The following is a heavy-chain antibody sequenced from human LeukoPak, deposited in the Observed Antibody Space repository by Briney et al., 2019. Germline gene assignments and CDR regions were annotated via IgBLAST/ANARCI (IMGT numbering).Heavy chain of an antibody. V-gene: IGHV3-30*02. CDR3: AERDCSSSGCGYYYMGV. J-gene: IGHJ6*03. CDR1: GFTSTSYG. Sequence: GGSLRPSSVPAGFTSTSYGTHWVRQAPEEGLEWVAFIQSVGRDKYHTDSVEGRFIMSRDNSKNTLYLQMNSLRPEGTALYYCAERDCSSSGCGYYYMGVWGKGTTVTVSS. CDR2: IQSVGRDK. D-gene: IGHD2-2*01.